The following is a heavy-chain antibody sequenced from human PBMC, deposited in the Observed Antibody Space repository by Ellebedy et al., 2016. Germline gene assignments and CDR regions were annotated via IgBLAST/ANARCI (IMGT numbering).Heavy chain of an antibody. V-gene: IGHV4-59*13. Sequence: SETLSLXCTVSAASISGYWWSWIRQPPGKGLEWIGYIHHSGRANYNPSLRSRVTTSLHTSKNQFSLQVTSVTAADTAVYYCARAPSIEVVLDYYMDVWGKGTTVTVSS. CDR1: AASISGYW. CDR2: IHHSGRA. CDR3: ARAPSIEVVLDYYMDV. J-gene: IGHJ6*03. D-gene: IGHD2-2*01.